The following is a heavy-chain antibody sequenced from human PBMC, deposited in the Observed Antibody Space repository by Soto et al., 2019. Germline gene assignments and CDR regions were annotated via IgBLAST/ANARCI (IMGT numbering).Heavy chain of an antibody. CDR1: GGTFSDSV. V-gene: IGHV1-69*01. D-gene: IGHD1-7*01. CDR2: IVPIFGKA. Sequence: QVQLVQSGPEVKKPGSSVKVSCKASGGTFSDSVTSWVRQAPGQGLEWMGGIVPIFGKANLAEKFQDRVTITADESTSTAYMKLTCLRYEDTAVYYCARGRDGSTYYFDYWGQGTLVTVSS. J-gene: IGHJ4*02. CDR3: ARGRDGSTYYFDY.